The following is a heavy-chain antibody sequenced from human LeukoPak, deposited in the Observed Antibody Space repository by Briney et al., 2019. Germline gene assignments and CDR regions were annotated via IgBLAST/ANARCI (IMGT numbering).Heavy chain of an antibody. CDR2: ISAYNGNT. Sequence: GASVKVSCKASGYTFTSYGISWVRQAPGQGLEWMGWISAYNGNTNYAQKLQGRVTMTTDTSTSTAYMELRSLRSDDTAVYYCARDSEVLLWFGELPTWGPTFDYWGQGTLVTVSS. J-gene: IGHJ4*02. V-gene: IGHV1-18*01. CDR1: GYTFTSYG. D-gene: IGHD3-10*01. CDR3: ARDSEVLLWFGELPTWGPTFDY.